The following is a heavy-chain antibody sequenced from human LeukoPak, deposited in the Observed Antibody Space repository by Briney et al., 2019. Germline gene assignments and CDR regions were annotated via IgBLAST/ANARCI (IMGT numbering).Heavy chain of an antibody. D-gene: IGHD3-9*01. J-gene: IGHJ4*02. V-gene: IGHV4-59*01. CDR3: ARSKDILTGYCFDY. Sequence: PSETLSLTCAVYGGSFSGYYWSWIRQPPGKGLEWIGYIYYSGSTNYNPSFKSRVTISVDTSKNQFSLKLSSLTAADTAVYYCARSKDILTGYCFDYWGQGTLVTVSS. CDR2: IYYSGST. CDR1: GGSFSGYY.